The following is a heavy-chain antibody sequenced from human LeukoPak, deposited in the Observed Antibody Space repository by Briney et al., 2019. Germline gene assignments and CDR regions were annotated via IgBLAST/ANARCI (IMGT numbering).Heavy chain of an antibody. CDR1: GASINGYF. Sequence: SETLSLTCTVSGASINGYFWSWIRQSAGKGLEWIGRIYGSGSTDYNPSLESRATVSSDTSKNQFSLELRSVTAADTAVYYCSRDMVRETLMYWFDPWGPGILVTVS. J-gene: IGHJ5*02. V-gene: IGHV4-4*07. CDR3: SRDMVRETLMYWFDP. D-gene: IGHD3-10*01. CDR2: IYGSGST.